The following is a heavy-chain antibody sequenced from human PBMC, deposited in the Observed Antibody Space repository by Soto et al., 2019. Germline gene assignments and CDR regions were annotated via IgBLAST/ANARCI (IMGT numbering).Heavy chain of an antibody. Sequence: QVQLQESGPGLVKPSGTLSLTCAVSSGSITSSNWWSWVRQPPGKGLEWIGEIYHSGSTNYNPSLKSRVTISVDKSKDVFYLKLSSVTAADTAMYYCAGGAVAGTSPAYWGQGTLVTVSS. CDR1: SGSITSSNW. J-gene: IGHJ4*02. CDR2: IYHSGST. D-gene: IGHD6-19*01. CDR3: AGGAVAGTSPAY. V-gene: IGHV4-4*02.